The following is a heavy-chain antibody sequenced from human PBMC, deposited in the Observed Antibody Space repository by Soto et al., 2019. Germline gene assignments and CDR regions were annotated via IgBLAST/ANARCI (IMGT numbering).Heavy chain of an antibody. CDR1: GFTFSNAW. D-gene: IGHD4-17*01. J-gene: IGHJ4*02. V-gene: IGHV3-15*01. Sequence: GGSLRLSCAASGFTFSNAWMSWVRQAPGKGLEWVGRIKSKTDGGTTDYAAPVKGRFTISRDDSKNTLYLQMNSLKTEDTAVYYCTTALPYGDYEWDYFDHWGQGTLVTVS. CDR2: IKSKTDGGTT. CDR3: TTALPYGDYEWDYFDH.